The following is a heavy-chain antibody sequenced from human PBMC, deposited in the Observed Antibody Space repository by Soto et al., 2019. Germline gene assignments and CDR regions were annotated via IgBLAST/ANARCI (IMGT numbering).Heavy chain of an antibody. J-gene: IGHJ4*02. D-gene: IGHD1-26*01. CDR2: ISYDEIDK. CDR3: VRDLVGAPTFDF. V-gene: IGHV3-30*03. CDR1: GFTFTSHA. Sequence: GGSLRLSCAASGFTFTSHAMHWVRQTPGKGLEWVAAISYDEIDKKYASSVKGRFTVSRDNVKNSLYLQMNSLTAEDTAVYYCVRDLVGAPTFDFWGQGTLVTVSS.